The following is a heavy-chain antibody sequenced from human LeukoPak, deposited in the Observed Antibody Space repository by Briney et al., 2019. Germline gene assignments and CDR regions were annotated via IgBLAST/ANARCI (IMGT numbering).Heavy chain of an antibody. J-gene: IGHJ4*02. CDR3: ARGPPNWGMVGY. CDR2: MKSNNGHT. CDR1: GYTFTSFD. Sequence: ASAKVSCKASGYTFTSFDFNWVRQATGQGLEWMGWMKSNNGHTGYAQKFQGRVTMTRDTSISTAYMELNSLTFEDTAVYYCARGPPNWGMVGYWGQGTLVTVSS. V-gene: IGHV1-8*01. D-gene: IGHD7-27*01.